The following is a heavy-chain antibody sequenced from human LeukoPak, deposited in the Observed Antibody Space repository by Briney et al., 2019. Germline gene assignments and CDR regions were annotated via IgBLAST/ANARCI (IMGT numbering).Heavy chain of an antibody. CDR2: MNANSGDT. V-gene: IGHV1-8*01. CDR3: ARGGTYLPFGY. J-gene: IGHJ4*02. Sequence: VSCQACVYSFTSYDRMWVRLATGQGIERMGWMNANSGDTGYAQKFQGRVTMTRNTSISTAYMELSSLRSEDTAIYYCARGGTYLPFGYWGQGTLVIVSS. D-gene: IGHD3-10*01. CDR1: VYSFTSYD.